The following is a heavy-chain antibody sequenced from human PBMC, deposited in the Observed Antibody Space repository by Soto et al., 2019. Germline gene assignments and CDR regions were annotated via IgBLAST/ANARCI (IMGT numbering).Heavy chain of an antibody. V-gene: IGHV4-59*01. J-gene: IGHJ5*02. CDR2: IYYSGST. Sequence: SETLSLTCTVSGGSISSYYWSWIRQPPGKGLEWIGYIYYSGSTNYNPSLKSRVTISVDTSKNQFSLKLSSVTAADTAVYYCARGEVSYYDSSGYLWWFDPWGQGTLVTVSS. CDR3: ARGEVSYYDSSGYLWWFDP. CDR1: GGSISSYY. D-gene: IGHD3-22*01.